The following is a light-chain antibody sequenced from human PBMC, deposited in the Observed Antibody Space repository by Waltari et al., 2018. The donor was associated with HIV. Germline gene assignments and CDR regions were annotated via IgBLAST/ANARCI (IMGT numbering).Light chain of an antibody. CDR2: DDS. CDR3: QVWDSTSDHPGV. Sequence: YVLTQLPSVSVAPGQTARSTCGGNNIGTKSVHGYQKKPGQAPVLVVYDDSDRPSGIPERFSGSNSGNTATLTISRVEAGDEADYYCQVWDSTSDHPGVFGGGTKLTVL. V-gene: IGLV3-21*02. J-gene: IGLJ2*01. CDR1: NIGTKS.